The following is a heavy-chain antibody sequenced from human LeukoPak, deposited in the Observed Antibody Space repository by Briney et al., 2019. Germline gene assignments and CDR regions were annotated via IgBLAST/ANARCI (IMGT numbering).Heavy chain of an antibody. CDR1: GGTFSSYA. D-gene: IGHD2-2*01. CDR2: IIPIFGTA. V-gene: IGHV1-69*13. J-gene: IGHJ6*04. Sequence: ASVKVSCKASGGTFSSYAISWVRQAPRQGLEWMGGIIPIFGTANYAQKFQGRVTITADESTSTAYMELSSLRSEDTAVYYCARAGVVVVPAAMILGGYYYGMDVWGKGTTVTVSS. CDR3: ARAGVVVVPAAMILGGYYYGMDV.